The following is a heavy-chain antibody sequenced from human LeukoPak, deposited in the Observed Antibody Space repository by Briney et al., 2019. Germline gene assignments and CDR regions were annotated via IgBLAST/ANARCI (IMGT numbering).Heavy chain of an antibody. Sequence: SETLSLTCTVSGDSISYYYWSWIRQPPRKGLEWIGKIYYSGNTNYNPSLKSRVTISVDTSKNQFSLKLSSVTAADTAVYYCARVRGYSYGSSDFDYWGQGTLVTVSS. D-gene: IGHD5-18*01. J-gene: IGHJ4*02. CDR1: GDSISYYY. CDR3: ARVRGYSYGSSDFDY. CDR2: IYYSGNT. V-gene: IGHV4-59*01.